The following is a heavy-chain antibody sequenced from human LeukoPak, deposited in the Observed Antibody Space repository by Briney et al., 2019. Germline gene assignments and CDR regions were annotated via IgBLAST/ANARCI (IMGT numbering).Heavy chain of an antibody. Sequence: PSETLSITCTVSGVSISSSNSYWGWIRQPPGKGLEWIGGIYYSGNTYYNASLNTQVSISIDTSKNQFSLRLTSVTAADTAVYYCARQTGSGLFILPGGQGTLVTVSS. CDR1: GVSISSSNSY. CDR2: IYYSGNT. J-gene: IGHJ4*02. D-gene: IGHD3/OR15-3a*01. CDR3: ARQTGSGLFILP. V-gene: IGHV4-39*01.